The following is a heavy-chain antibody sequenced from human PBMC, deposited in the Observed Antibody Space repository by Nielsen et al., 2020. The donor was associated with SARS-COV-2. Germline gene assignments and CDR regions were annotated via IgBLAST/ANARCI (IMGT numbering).Heavy chain of an antibody. CDR2: IIPIFGTA. Sequence: SVKVSCKASGGTFSSYAISWVRQAPGQGLEWMGGIIPIFGTANYAQKLQGRVTMTTDTSTSTAYMELRSLRSDDTAVYYCAREAPPGYSSSWYRIGAYYYYGMDVWGQGTTVTVSS. D-gene: IGHD6-13*01. J-gene: IGHJ6*02. CDR1: GGTFSSYA. V-gene: IGHV1-69*05. CDR3: AREAPPGYSSSWYRIGAYYYYGMDV.